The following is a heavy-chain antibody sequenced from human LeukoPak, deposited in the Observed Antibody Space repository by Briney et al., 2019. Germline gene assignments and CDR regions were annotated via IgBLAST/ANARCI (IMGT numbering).Heavy chain of an antibody. CDR2: IGGDGIA. V-gene: IGHV3-69-1*01. J-gene: IGHJ4*02. CDR1: GFTFTDNP. Sequence: GGSRRLFCVASGFTFTDNPMNWARQAPGDGLERISYIGGDGIAFYADSVKGRFTASKDDDRKSMYLQMNSLRVEDTAVYYCAKDRANWAIDYLGQGTQVTVSS. D-gene: IGHD3-16*01. CDR3: AKDRANWAIDY.